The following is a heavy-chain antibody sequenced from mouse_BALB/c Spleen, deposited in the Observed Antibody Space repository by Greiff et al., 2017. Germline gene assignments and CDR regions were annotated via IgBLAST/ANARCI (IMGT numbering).Heavy chain of an antibody. Sequence: EVQLQQSGTVLARPGASVKMSCKASGYSFTSYWMHWVKQRPGQGLEWIGAIYPGNSDTSYNQKFKGKAKLTAVTSASTAYMQLSSLTSEDSAVYYCARTTVPPFDYWGQGTTLTVSS. V-gene: IGHV1-5*01. CDR1: GYSFTSYW. CDR3: ARTTVPPFDY. D-gene: IGHD1-1*01. J-gene: IGHJ2*01. CDR2: IYPGNSDT.